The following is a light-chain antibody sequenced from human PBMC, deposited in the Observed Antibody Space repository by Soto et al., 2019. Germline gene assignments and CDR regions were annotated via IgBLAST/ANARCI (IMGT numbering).Light chain of an antibody. CDR2: GAS. J-gene: IGKJ4*01. Sequence: EIVLTQSPGTLSLSPGERATLSCRASQSVSSSYLAWYQQKLGQAPRLLIYGASSRATGIPDRFSGSGSGTDFTLTISRLEPEDFGVYYCQQYGRSPLLTFGRGTKVEIK. CDR1: QSVSSSY. V-gene: IGKV3-20*01. CDR3: QQYGRSPLLT.